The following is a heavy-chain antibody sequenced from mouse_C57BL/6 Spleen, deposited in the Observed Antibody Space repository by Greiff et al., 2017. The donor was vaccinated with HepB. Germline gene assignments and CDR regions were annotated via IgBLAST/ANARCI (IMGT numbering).Heavy chain of an antibody. CDR1: GYTFTDYN. Sequence: VQLQQSGPELVKPGASVKMSCKASGYTFTDYNMHWVKQSHGKSLEWMGNINPNNGGTSYNQKFKGKATLTVNKSSSTAYMELRSLTSEDSAVYYCARNWDPFDYWGQGTTLTVSS. J-gene: IGHJ2*01. CDR2: INPNNGGT. V-gene: IGHV1-22*01. D-gene: IGHD4-1*01. CDR3: ARNWDPFDY.